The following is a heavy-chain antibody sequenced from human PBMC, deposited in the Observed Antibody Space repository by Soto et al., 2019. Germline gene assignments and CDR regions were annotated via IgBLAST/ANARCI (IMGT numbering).Heavy chain of an antibody. CDR2: IYYTGNT. Sequence: SETLSLTCTVSGGSISSGGYYWSWIRQHPEKGLEWIGYIYYTGNTYYNASLKSRVTISVDTSNNQFSLKLSSVTAADTAVYYCARVGISSSDAFDIWGQGTTVTVSS. J-gene: IGHJ3*02. CDR1: GGSISSGGYY. CDR3: ARVGISSSDAFDI. D-gene: IGHD6-6*01. V-gene: IGHV4-31*03.